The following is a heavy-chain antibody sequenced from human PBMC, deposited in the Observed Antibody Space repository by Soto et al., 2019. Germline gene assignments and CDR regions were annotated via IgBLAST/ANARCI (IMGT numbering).Heavy chain of an antibody. J-gene: IGHJ4*02. CDR3: AKEYCSGGSCYSAEGYYFDY. CDR1: GFTFSSYA. Sequence: GGSLRLSCAASGFTFSSYAMSWVRRAPGKGLEWVSAISGSGGSRYYADSVQGRFTISRDNSKNTLYLQMNSLRADDTAVYYCAKEYCSGGSCYSAEGYYFDYWGQGTLVTVSS. CDR2: ISGSGGSR. V-gene: IGHV3-23*01. D-gene: IGHD2-15*01.